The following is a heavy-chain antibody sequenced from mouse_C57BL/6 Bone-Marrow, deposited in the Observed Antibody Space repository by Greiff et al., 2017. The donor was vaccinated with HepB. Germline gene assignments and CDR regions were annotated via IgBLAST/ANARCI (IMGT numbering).Heavy chain of an antibody. CDR1: GFTFSSYA. V-gene: IGHV5-4*03. CDR2: ISDGGSYT. CDR3: ARGMPMDY. J-gene: IGHJ4*01. Sequence: EVKVVESGGGLVKPGGSLKLSCAASGFTFSSYAMSWVRQTPEKRLEWVATISDGGSYTYYPDNVKGRFTISRDNAKNNLYLQMSHLKSEDTAMYYCARGMPMDYWGQGTSVTVSS.